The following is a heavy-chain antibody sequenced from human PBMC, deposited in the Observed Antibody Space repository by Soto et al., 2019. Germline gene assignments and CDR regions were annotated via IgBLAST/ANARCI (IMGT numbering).Heavy chain of an antibody. CDR3: ARAGIAAPYYYCGMDV. Sequence: ASVNVSCKSSGYTFTSYHINWVRQATGQGLEWMGWMNPNSGNTGYAQKFQGRVTMTRNTSISTAYMELSSLRSEDTAVYYCARAGIAAPYYYCGMDVWGQGTTVTVSS. D-gene: IGHD6-13*01. CDR2: MNPNSGNT. CDR1: GYTFTSYH. V-gene: IGHV1-8*01. J-gene: IGHJ6*02.